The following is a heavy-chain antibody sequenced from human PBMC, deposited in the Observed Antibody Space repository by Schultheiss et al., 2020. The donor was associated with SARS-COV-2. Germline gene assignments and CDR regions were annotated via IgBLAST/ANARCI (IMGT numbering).Heavy chain of an antibody. V-gene: IGHV3-48*03. CDR1: GFTFSSYE. D-gene: IGHD6-19*01. Sequence: GGSLRLSCAASGFTFSSYEMNWVRQAPGKGLEWVSYISSSGSTIYYADSVKGRFTISRDNAKNSLYLQMNSLRAEDTAVYYCAKAIAVAGDYYYGMDVWGQGTTVTVS. CDR2: ISSSGSTI. CDR3: AKAIAVAGDYYYGMDV. J-gene: IGHJ6*02.